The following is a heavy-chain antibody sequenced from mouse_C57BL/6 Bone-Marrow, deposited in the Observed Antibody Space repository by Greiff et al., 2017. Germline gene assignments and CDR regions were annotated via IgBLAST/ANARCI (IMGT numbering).Heavy chain of an antibody. Sequence: EVQGVESGGGLVKPGGSLKLSCAASGFTFSSYAMSWVRQTPEKRLEWVATISDGGSYTYYPDNVKGRFTISRDNAKNNLYLQMSHLKSEDTAMYDCARERDYYGSSSWFAYWGQGTLVTVSA. CDR3: ARERDYYGSSSWFAY. D-gene: IGHD1-1*01. V-gene: IGHV5-4*01. J-gene: IGHJ3*01. CDR2: ISDGGSYT. CDR1: GFTFSSYA.